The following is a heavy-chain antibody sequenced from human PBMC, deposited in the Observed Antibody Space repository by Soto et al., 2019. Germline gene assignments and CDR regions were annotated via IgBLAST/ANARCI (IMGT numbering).Heavy chain of an antibody. J-gene: IGHJ4*02. V-gene: IGHV3-30*18. CDR1: GFTFSSYG. CDR3: AKDTDPYIAAPLGY. D-gene: IGHD6-6*01. Sequence: QVQLVESGGGVVQPGRSMRLSCAASGFTFSSYGMHWVRQAPGKGLEWVAVISYDVSNKYFADSVKGRFTISRDNSKNTLFLQMNSLRAEDTAVYYCAKDTDPYIAAPLGYWGQGTLVTVSS. CDR2: ISYDVSNK.